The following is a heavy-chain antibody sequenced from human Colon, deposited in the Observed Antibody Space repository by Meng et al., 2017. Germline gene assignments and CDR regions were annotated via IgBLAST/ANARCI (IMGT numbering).Heavy chain of an antibody. CDR1: GFIFTTSW. D-gene: IGHD1-26*01. J-gene: IGHJ5*02. CDR3: AKGYSWTMP. CDR2: IKQDGSEE. Sequence: EGQLVESGGGLAQPGGSLRRSCSACGFIFTTSWMSWVRQAPGKGLEWVANIKQDGSEEKYVDSVRGRFTISRDNANNSVYLQMTDLRAEDTAVYYCAKGYSWTMPWGQGTLVTVSS. V-gene: IGHV3-7*01.